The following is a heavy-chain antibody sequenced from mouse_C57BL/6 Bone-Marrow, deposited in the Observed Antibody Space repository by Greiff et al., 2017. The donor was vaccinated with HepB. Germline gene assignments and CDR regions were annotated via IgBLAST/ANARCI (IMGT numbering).Heavy chain of an antibody. CDR1: GYTFTDYE. CDR2: IDPETGGT. V-gene: IGHV1-15*01. CDR3: TTLGGYYFDY. Sequence: QVQLQQSGAELVRPGASVTLSCKASGYTFTDYEMHWVKQTPVHSLEWIGAIDPETGGTAYNQKFKGKAILTADKSSSTAYMELRSLTSEDSAVYYCTTLGGYYFDYWGQGTTLTVSS. D-gene: IGHD3-3*01. J-gene: IGHJ2*01.